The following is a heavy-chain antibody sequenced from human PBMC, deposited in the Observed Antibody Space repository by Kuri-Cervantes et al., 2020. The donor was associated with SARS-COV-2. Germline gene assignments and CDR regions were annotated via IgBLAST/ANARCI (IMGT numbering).Heavy chain of an antibody. CDR3: AIGQVEQLDYYYMDV. Sequence: ASVKISCKASGYTFTSYYMHWLRQAPGQGLEWMGIINPSGGSTSYAQKFQGRVTMTRYTSISTAYMELSSLRSEDTAVYYCAIGQVEQLDYYYMDVWGKGTTVTVSS. J-gene: IGHJ6*03. V-gene: IGHV1-46*03. CDR2: INPSGGST. D-gene: IGHD6-6*01. CDR1: GYTFTSYY.